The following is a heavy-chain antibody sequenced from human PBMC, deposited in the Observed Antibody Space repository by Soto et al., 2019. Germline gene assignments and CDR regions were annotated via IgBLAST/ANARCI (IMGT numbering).Heavy chain of an antibody. J-gene: IGHJ3*02. V-gene: IGHV1-69*13. D-gene: IGHD3-3*01. Sequence: ASVKVSCKASGGTFSSYAISWGRQAPGQGLECMGGIIPIFGTANYAQKFQGRVTITADEYTSKAYMELRSLRYEDTDLYYWARGRASSDFWSGYVAFDIWGQGTMVTVSS. CDR1: GGTFSSYA. CDR2: IIPIFGTA. CDR3: ARGRASSDFWSGYVAFDI.